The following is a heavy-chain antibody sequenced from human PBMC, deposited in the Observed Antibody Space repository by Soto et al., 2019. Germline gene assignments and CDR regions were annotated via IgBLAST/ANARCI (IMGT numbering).Heavy chain of an antibody. Sequence: GGSLRLSCAAPGFTFSSYSMNWVRQAPGKGLEWVSSISSSSSYIYYADSVKGRFTISRDNAKNSLYLQMNSLRAEDTAVYYCARDVEGSGWYGGKMSGYYFDYWGQGTLVTVSS. CDR2: ISSSSSYI. J-gene: IGHJ4*02. D-gene: IGHD6-19*01. V-gene: IGHV3-21*01. CDR1: GFTFSSYS. CDR3: ARDVEGSGWYGGKMSGYYFDY.